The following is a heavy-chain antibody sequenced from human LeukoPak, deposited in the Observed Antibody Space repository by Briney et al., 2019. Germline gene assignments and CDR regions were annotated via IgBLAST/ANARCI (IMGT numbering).Heavy chain of an antibody. D-gene: IGHD1-26*01. CDR3: AKDATWAHDAFDI. CDR1: GFTFDDYA. V-gene: IGHV3-9*01. CDR2: ISWNSGSI. Sequence: GGSLRLSCAASGFTFDDYAMHWVRQVPGKGLEWVSGISWNSGSIGYADSVKGRFTISRDNAKNSLYLQMNSLRAEDTALYYCAKDATWAHDAFDIWGQGTMVTVSS. J-gene: IGHJ3*02.